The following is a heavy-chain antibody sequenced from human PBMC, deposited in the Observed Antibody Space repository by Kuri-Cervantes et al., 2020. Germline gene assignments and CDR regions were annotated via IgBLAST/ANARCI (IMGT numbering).Heavy chain of an antibody. D-gene: IGHD3-9*01. J-gene: IGHJ5*02. V-gene: IGHV3-7*03. CDR1: GFTFNAYW. CDR2: IKHDGSQK. CDR3: AKDSLDYDILTGFGIWFDP. Sequence: GGSLRLSCAASGFTFNAYWMSWVRQAPGKGLEWVANIKHDGSQKFYVDSVKGRFTISRDNSKNTLYLQMNSLRAEDTAVYYCAKDSLDYDILTGFGIWFDPWGQGTLVTVSS.